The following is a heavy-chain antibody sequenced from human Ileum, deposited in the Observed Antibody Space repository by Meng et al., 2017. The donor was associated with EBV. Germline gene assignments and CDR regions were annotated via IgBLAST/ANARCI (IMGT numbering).Heavy chain of an antibody. J-gene: IGHJ5*02. Sequence: QVQLQQWGAGLLKLSETLSLTCAVYGGFFSGYYWSWIRQSPGKGLEWIGEINHSGSTNYNPSLKSRVTISVDTSKNQFSLKLTSVTAADTAVYYCAREARSSGYHPGIGPWGQGTLVTVSS. CDR1: GGFFSGYY. D-gene: IGHD3-22*01. CDR2: INHSGST. CDR3: AREARSSGYHPGIGP. V-gene: IGHV4-34*02.